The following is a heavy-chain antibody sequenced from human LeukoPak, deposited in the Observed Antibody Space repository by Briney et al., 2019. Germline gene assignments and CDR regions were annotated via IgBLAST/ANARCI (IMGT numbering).Heavy chain of an antibody. CDR1: GFTFDDYT. D-gene: IGHD1-14*01. J-gene: IGHJ6*02. V-gene: IGHV3-43*01. Sequence: GGSLRLSCAASGFTFDDYTLHWVRHRPGKSLEWVSLIRWDGGTAYYADSVKGRFTISRDNSKNLLYLQMNSLRSEDTALYYCAKDFVHRMVYYGLDVWGQGTTVTVSS. CDR2: IRWDGGTA. CDR3: AKDFVHRMVYYGLDV.